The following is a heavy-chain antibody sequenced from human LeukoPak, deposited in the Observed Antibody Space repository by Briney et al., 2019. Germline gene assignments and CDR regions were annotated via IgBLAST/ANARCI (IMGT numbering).Heavy chain of an antibody. J-gene: IGHJ4*02. Sequence: SETLSLTCTVSGGSISSYYWSWIRQPPGQGLEWIGYIYDSGSTNYNPSLKSRVAFSVDTSKNQFSLKLRSVTAADTAVYYCAKHITPNYFDYWGQGNMVTVSS. CDR1: GGSISSYY. V-gene: IGHV4-59*08. CDR2: IYDSGST. CDR3: AKHITPNYFDY. D-gene: IGHD3-10*01.